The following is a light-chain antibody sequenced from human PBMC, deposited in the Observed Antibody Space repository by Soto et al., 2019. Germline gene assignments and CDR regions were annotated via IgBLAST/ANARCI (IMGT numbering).Light chain of an antibody. J-gene: IGKJ3*01. Sequence: DIVMTQSPLSLPVTPGEPASISCRSSQSLLHRNGYNYLDWYLQRPGQSPQLLIYLGSNRASGVPDRFTGSGSGTDFTLKISRVEAEDVGAYYCMQTLQRLGTFGPGTKVDIK. V-gene: IGKV2-28*01. CDR1: QSLLHRNGYNY. CDR3: MQTLQRLGT. CDR2: LGS.